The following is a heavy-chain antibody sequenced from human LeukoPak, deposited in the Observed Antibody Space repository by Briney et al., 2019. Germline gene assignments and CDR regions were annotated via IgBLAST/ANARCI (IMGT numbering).Heavy chain of an antibody. Sequence: SETLSLTCTVSGGSISSRSDYWGWIRQTPGKGLEWIGNLDSSGSTYYNPSLKSRVTISVGTSKNQFSLNLRSVTAADTAIYFCSRSHDYGGLYFYYYMNVWGKGTTVTVSS. V-gene: IGHV4-39*01. CDR2: LDSSGST. D-gene: IGHD4-23*01. J-gene: IGHJ6*03. CDR3: SRSHDYGGLYFYYYMNV. CDR1: GGSISSRSDY.